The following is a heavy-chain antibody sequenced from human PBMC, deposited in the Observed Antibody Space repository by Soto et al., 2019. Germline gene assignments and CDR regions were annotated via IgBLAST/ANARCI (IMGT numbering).Heavy chain of an antibody. J-gene: IGHJ4*02. D-gene: IGHD3-10*01. V-gene: IGHV3-74*03. Sequence: EVKLVESGGGLVQPGGSLRLSCEASGFTFNSYWMHWVRQAPGKGLVWVSRINSDGSTTTYADSVKGRFTISRDNAKNTAYLQMNSLRAEDTAVYYCVPSYYGSGTYSHFDYWGQGTLVTVSS. CDR2: INSDGSTT. CDR3: VPSYYGSGTYSHFDY. CDR1: GFTFNSYW.